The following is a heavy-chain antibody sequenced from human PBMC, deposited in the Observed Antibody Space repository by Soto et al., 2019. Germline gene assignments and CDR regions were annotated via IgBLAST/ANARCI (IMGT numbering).Heavy chain of an antibody. CDR2: ISSSSSYI. V-gene: IGHV3-21*01. CDR3: ARDAHNPLDAFDI. D-gene: IGHD1-20*01. J-gene: IGHJ3*02. Sequence: GGSLRLSCAASGFTFSSYSMNWVRQAPGKGLEWVSSISSSSSYIYYADSVKGRFTISRDNAKNSLYLQMNSLRAEDTAVYYCARDAHNPLDAFDIWGQGTMVTVSS. CDR1: GFTFSSYS.